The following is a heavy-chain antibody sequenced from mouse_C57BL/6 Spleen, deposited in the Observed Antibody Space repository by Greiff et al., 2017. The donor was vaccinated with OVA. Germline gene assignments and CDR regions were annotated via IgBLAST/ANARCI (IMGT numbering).Heavy chain of an antibody. CDR1: GYTFTSYW. V-gene: IGHV1-69*01. Sequence: QVQLQQPGAELVMPGASVKLSCKASGYTFTSYWMHWVKQRPGQGLEWIGEIDPSDSYTNYNQKFKGKSTLTVDKSSSTAYMQLSSLTSEDSAVYYCAKVGPYYFDYWGQGTTLTVSS. J-gene: IGHJ2*01. CDR2: IDPSDSYT. CDR3: AKVGPYYFDY. D-gene: IGHD1-3*01.